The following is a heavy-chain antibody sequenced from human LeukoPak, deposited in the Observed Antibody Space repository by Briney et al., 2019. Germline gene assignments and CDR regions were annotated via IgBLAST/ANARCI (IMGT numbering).Heavy chain of an antibody. D-gene: IGHD3-22*01. CDR3: AKRGVVIRVILVGFHKEAYYFDS. J-gene: IGHJ4*02. CDR1: GFTFSSYG. Sequence: GRSLRLSCAASGFTFSSYGMHWVRQAPGKGLEWVAVISYDGSNKYCADSVKGRFTISRDNSKNTLYLQMNSLRAEDTAVYFCAKRGVVIRVILVGFHKEAYYFDSWGQGALVTVSS. V-gene: IGHV3-30*18. CDR2: ISYDGSNK.